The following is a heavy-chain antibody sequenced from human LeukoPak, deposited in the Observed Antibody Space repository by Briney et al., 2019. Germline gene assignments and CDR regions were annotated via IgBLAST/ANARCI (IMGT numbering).Heavy chain of an antibody. CDR2: IYHSGST. CDR3: ARDRGIWDTYGMDV. D-gene: IGHD6-13*01. CDR1: GGSISSGGYS. V-gene: IGHV4-30-2*01. Sequence: SETLSLTCAVSGGSISSGGYSWSWIRQPPGKGLEWIGYIYHSGSTYYNPSLKGRVTISVDRSKNQFSLKLSSVTAADTAVYYCARDRGIWDTYGMDVWGQGTTVTVSS. J-gene: IGHJ6*02.